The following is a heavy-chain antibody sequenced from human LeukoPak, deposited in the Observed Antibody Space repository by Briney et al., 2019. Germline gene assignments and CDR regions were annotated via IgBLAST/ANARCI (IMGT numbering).Heavy chain of an antibody. Sequence: PGEFLKISCKGSGYRFSSYWIGWVRQMPGKGLEWMGIIYPGDSDTRYSPSFQGQVTISADKSISTAYLQWSSLKASDTAIYYCARHRDDFLEWLPFDYWGQGTLVTVSS. D-gene: IGHD3-3*01. CDR3: ARHRDDFLEWLPFDY. J-gene: IGHJ4*02. V-gene: IGHV5-51*01. CDR1: GYRFSSYW. CDR2: IYPGDSDT.